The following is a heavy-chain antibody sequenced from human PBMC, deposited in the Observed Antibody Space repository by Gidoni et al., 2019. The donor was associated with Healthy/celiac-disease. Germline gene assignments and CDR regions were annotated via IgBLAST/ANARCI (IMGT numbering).Heavy chain of an antibody. J-gene: IGHJ6*02. CDR1: GFTLSDYY. CDR2: ISSSSSYT. CDR3: ARDPSPGSSGWVYYYGMDV. V-gene: IGHV3-11*05. D-gene: IGHD6-19*01. Sequence: QVQLVYSGGGLVKPGGSLRLSCAASGFTLSDYYMSWSRQAPGKGLEWVSYISSSSSYTNDADAVKGRLTISRDNAKNSLYLQMNSLRAEDTAVYYCARDPSPGSSGWVYYYGMDVWGQGTTVTGSS.